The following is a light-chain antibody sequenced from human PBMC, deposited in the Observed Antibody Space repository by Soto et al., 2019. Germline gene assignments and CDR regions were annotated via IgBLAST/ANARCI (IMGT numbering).Light chain of an antibody. CDR3: CSYTSGNTWV. CDR1: SSDIVAYNF. J-gene: IGLJ3*02. Sequence: QSALTQPASVSGSPGQSITISCTGTSSDIVAYNFVSWYQQHPGHAPKLMIYEVGKRPSGVSSRFSGSKSGNTASLSSSGLQSEDEAEYYCCSYTSGNTWVFGGGTQLTVL. V-gene: IGLV2-14*01. CDR2: EVG.